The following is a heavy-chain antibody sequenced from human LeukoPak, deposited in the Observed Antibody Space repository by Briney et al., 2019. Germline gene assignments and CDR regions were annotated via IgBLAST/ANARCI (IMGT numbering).Heavy chain of an antibody. D-gene: IGHD4-17*01. J-gene: IGHJ6*03. CDR3: ARDLSPTVTGYMDV. V-gene: IGHV4-4*07. CDR1: GGSISSYY. Sequence: SETLSLTCTVSGGSISSYYWSWIRQPAGKGLEWIGRIYTSGSTNYNPSLKSRVTISVDTSKNQFSLKLSSVTAADTAVYYCARDLSPTVTGYMDVWGKGTTVTVSS. CDR2: IYTSGST.